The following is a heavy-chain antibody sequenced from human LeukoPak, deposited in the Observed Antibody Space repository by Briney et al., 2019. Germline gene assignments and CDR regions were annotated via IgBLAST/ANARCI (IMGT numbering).Heavy chain of an antibody. CDR3: ARDTRIAVAGAYYFDY. CDR1: GFTVSSNF. Sequence: GGSLRLSCAASGFTVSSNFMSWVRQAPGKGLEWVANIKQDGSEKYYVDSVKGRFTISRDNAKNSLYLQMNSLRAEDTAVYYCARDTRIAVAGAYYFDYWGQGTLVTVSS. J-gene: IGHJ4*02. D-gene: IGHD6-19*01. V-gene: IGHV3-7*01. CDR2: IKQDGSEK.